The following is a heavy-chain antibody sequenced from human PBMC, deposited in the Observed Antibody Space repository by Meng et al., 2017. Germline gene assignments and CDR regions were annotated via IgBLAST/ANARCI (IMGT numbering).Heavy chain of an antibody. CDR1: GFTFSRHG. CDR2: IWYDGSNK. CDR3: ARDPYCSSTSCYAIVNYFDY. V-gene: IGHV3-33*01. Sequence: GESLKISCAASGFTFSRHGMHWVRQAPGKGLEWVAVIWYDGSNKYYADSVKGRFTISRDNSKNTLYLQMNSLRAEDTAVYYCARDPYCSSTSCYAIVNYFDYWGQGTLVTVSS. D-gene: IGHD2-2*01. J-gene: IGHJ4*02.